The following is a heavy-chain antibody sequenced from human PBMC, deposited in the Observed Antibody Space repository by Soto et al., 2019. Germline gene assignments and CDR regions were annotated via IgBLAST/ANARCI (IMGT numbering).Heavy chain of an antibody. CDR2: IYYSGST. D-gene: IGHD5-12*01. CDR1: GGSISSYY. V-gene: IGHV4-59*01. Sequence: SETLSLTCTVSGGSISSYYCSWIRQPPGKGLEWIGYIYYSGSTNYNPSLKSRVTISVDTSKNQFSLKLSSVTAADTAVYYCARDRGVYEALFDYWGQGTLVTVSS. J-gene: IGHJ4*02. CDR3: ARDRGVYEALFDY.